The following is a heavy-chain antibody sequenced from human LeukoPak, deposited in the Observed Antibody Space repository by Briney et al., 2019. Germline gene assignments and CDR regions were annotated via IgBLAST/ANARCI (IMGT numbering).Heavy chain of an antibody. CDR3: ARARAKYQLLLGNNWFDP. D-gene: IGHD2-2*01. Sequence: ASVTVSCKASGYTFTSYDINWVRQATGQGLEWMGWMSPNSGNTGYAQKFQGRVTMTRNTSISTAYMELSSLRSEDTAVYYCARARAKYQLLLGNNWFDPWGQGTLVTVSS. CDR1: GYTFTSYD. V-gene: IGHV1-8*01. J-gene: IGHJ5*02. CDR2: MSPNSGNT.